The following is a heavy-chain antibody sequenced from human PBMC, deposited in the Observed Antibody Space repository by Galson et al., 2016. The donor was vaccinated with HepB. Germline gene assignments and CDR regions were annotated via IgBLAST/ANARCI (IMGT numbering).Heavy chain of an antibody. J-gene: IGHJ4*02. CDR3: VSHPSSGY. CDR2: IYSGGST. V-gene: IGHV3-53*01. D-gene: IGHD3-10*01. CDR1: GFTVSNNY. Sequence: SLRLSCAVSGFTVSNNYMSWVRQAPGKGLGGVSVIYSGGSTHYADSVKGRFTISRDNSRNTLYLQMNRLRAEDTAVYYCVSHPSSGYWGQGTLVTVSS.